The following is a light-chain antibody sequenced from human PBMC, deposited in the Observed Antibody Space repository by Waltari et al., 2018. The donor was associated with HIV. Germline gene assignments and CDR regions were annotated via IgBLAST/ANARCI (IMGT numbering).Light chain of an antibody. CDR1: SRDVGVSTY. J-gene: IGLJ1*01. CDR3: CSYAGSYSYV. CDR2: DVS. Sequence: SALTQPRSVSGSPGPSVTIPCTGSSRDVGVSTYVSWYEQHPGKAPKLMIYDVSKRPSGVPDRFSGSKSGNTASLTISGLQAEDEADYYCCSYAGSYSYVFGTGTKVTVL. V-gene: IGLV2-11*02.